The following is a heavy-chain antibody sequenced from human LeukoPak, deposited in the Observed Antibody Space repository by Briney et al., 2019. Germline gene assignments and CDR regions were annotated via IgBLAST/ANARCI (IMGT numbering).Heavy chain of an antibody. Sequence: GGSLRLSCAASGFTFSSYWMSWVRQAPGKGLEWVANIKHDGSEKQDGSEKNYVDSVKGRFTISRDNAKNSLYLQMNSLRAEDTAVYYCAKHSSSWYDGQFDPWGQGTLVTVSS. CDR1: GFTFSSYW. CDR2: IKHDGSEKQDGSEK. J-gene: IGHJ5*02. V-gene: IGHV3-7*03. CDR3: AKHSSSWYDGQFDP. D-gene: IGHD6-13*01.